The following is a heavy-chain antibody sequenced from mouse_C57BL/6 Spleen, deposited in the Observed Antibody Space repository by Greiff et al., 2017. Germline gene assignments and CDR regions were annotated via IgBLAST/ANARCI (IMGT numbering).Heavy chain of an antibody. V-gene: IGHV1-19*01. D-gene: IGHD1-1*01. Sequence: VQLKQSGPVLVKPGASVKMSCKASGYTFTDYYMNWVKQSHGKSLEWIGVINPYNGGTSYNQKFKGKATLTVDKSSSTAYMELNSLTSEDSAVYYCARRDGSSYYFDYWGQGTTLTVSS. CDR1: GYTFTDYY. CDR2: INPYNGGT. J-gene: IGHJ2*01. CDR3: ARRDGSSYYFDY.